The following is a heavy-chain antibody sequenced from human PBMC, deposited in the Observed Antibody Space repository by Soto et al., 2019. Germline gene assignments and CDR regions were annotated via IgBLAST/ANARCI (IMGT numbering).Heavy chain of an antibody. V-gene: IGHV3-30-3*01. CDR2: ISYDGSNK. CDR3: ARDSFYDILTGYPSYGMDV. D-gene: IGHD3-9*01. CDR1: DFTFSIYA. J-gene: IGHJ6*04. Sequence: GGSLRLSCASSDFTFSIYAMHWVRQAPGKGLDWVAVISYDGSNKYYADSVKGRFTISRDNSKNTLYLQMNSLRAEDTAVYYCARDSFYDILTGYPSYGMDVWGKGTKVTVSS.